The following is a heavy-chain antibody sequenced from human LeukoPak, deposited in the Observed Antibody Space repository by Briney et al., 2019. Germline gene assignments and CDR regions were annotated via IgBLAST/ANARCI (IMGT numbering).Heavy chain of an antibody. V-gene: IGHV3-30*18. CDR1: GFTFSSYG. CDR3: AKEWGALRYFDWLLDY. Sequence: GSLRLSCAASGFTFSSYGMHWVRQAPGNGLEWVAVISYDGSNKYYADSVKGRFTISRDNSKNTLYLQMNSLRAEDTAVYYCAKEWGALRYFDWLLDYWGQGTLVTVSS. D-gene: IGHD3-9*01. J-gene: IGHJ4*02. CDR2: ISYDGSNK.